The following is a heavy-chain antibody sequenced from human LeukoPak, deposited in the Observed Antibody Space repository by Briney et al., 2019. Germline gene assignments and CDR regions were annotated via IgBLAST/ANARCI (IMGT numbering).Heavy chain of an antibody. Sequence: PGGSLRLSCAASGFTFSSYGMHWVRQAPGKGLEWVAFIRYDGSNKYYADSVKGRFTISRDNSKNTLYLQMNSLRAEDTAVYYCAKDRRYYDSSGYLIYWGQGTLVTVSS. V-gene: IGHV3-30*02. D-gene: IGHD3-22*01. CDR3: AKDRRYYDSSGYLIY. CDR2: IRYDGSNK. CDR1: GFTFSSYG. J-gene: IGHJ4*02.